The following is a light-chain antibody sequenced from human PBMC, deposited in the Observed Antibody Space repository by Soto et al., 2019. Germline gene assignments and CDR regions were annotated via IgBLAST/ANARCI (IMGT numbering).Light chain of an antibody. CDR2: DAS. J-gene: IGKJ1*01. V-gene: IGKV3-11*01. CDR1: QSVSSY. CDR3: QQHSNWPPWT. Sequence: EIVLTQSPATLSLSPGERATLSCRASQSVSSYLAWYHQKPGQAPRLLIYDASNRATAIPARFSGSGSGTDFTLPISSLEPEDFAVYYCQQHSNWPPWTFGQGTKVEIK.